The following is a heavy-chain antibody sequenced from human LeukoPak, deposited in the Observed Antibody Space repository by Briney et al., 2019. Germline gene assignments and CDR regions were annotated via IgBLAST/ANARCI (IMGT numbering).Heavy chain of an antibody. V-gene: IGHV1-69*13. Sequence: SVKVSCKASGGTFSRYAFYWVRQAPGQGLEWMGGIIPIFGSANYAQKFQDRVTITADESTSTAYMELSSLRSEDTAIYYCASRLYCSNTRCRNFPFAYWGQGTLVTVSS. CDR1: GGTFSRYA. CDR3: ASRLYCSNTRCRNFPFAY. J-gene: IGHJ4*02. D-gene: IGHD2-2*01. CDR2: IIPIFGSA.